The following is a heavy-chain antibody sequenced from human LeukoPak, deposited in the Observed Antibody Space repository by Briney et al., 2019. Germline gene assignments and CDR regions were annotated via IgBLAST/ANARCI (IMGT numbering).Heavy chain of an antibody. D-gene: IGHD5-12*01. CDR2: INQDGSEE. CDR3: AGLGMDV. V-gene: IGHV3-7*03. J-gene: IGHJ6*02. Sequence: PGGSLRLSCVASGFTFSEYWMTWVRQAPGKGLEWVANINQDGSEENYVASVKGRFTISRDNAQDSLSLQMNSLRAEDTAVYYCAGLGMDVWGQGTTVTVSS. CDR1: GFTFSEYW.